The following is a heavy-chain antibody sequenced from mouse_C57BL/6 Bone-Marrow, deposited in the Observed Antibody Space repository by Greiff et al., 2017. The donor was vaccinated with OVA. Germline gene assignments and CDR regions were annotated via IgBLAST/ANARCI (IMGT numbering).Heavy chain of an antibody. CDR1: GYTFTSYW. CDR3: ASPILWYFDV. Sequence: QVQLKQPGAELVKPGASVKLSCKASGYTFTSYWMHWVKQRPGRGLEWIGRIDPNSGGTKYNEKFKSKATLTVDKPSSTAYMQLSSLTSEDSAVYYCASPILWYFDVWGTGTTVTVSS. J-gene: IGHJ1*03. CDR2: IDPNSGGT. V-gene: IGHV1-72*01.